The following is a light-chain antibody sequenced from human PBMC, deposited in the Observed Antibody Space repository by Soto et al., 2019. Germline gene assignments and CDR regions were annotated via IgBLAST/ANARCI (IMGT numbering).Light chain of an antibody. V-gene: IGLV2-14*01. CDR2: EVS. CDR3: SSYTSSNTYV. Sequence: QSALTQPASVSGYPGQSITISCTGRSSDVGGYNYVSWFQQHPGKAPKFMIYEVSNRPSGVSNRFSGSKSGNTASLTVSGLQAEDEADYYCSSYTSSNTYVFGTGTKLTVL. CDR1: SSDVGGYNY. J-gene: IGLJ1*01.